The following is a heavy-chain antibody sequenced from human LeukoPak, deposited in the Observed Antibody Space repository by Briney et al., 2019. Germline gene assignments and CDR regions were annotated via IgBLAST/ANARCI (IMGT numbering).Heavy chain of an antibody. V-gene: IGHV4-39*07. CDR1: GGSISTSNYY. Sequence: SETLSLTCTVSGGSISTSNYYWGWIRQPPGKGLEWIGNIFYSGSTYYSPSLRSRVTISLDTSRNQFSLKLNSVTAADTAVYYCARVLSYESYYYYMDVWGKGTTVTISS. CDR3: ARVLSYESYYYYMDV. J-gene: IGHJ6*03. CDR2: IFYSGST. D-gene: IGHD3-16*01.